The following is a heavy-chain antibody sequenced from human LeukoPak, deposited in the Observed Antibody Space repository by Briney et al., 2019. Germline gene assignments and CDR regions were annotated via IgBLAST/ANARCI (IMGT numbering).Heavy chain of an antibody. CDR3: ASVSGGSGSPLIDY. CDR2: IYCSGST. V-gene: IGHV4-59*01. Sequence: SEALSVTCTVPGGSISSYYWSWIRQPPGRGLEWIGYIYCSGSTNYNPSLKSRVTISVDTSKNQFSLKLSSVTAADTAVYYCASVSGGSGSPLIDYWGQGTLVTVSS. J-gene: IGHJ4*02. D-gene: IGHD3-10*01. CDR1: GGSISSYY.